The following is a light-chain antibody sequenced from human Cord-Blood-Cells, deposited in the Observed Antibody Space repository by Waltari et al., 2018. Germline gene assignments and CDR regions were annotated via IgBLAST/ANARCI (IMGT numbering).Light chain of an antibody. CDR2: AAS. Sequence: DLQVTQAPSSQCGSVGNRLTITCRESQSLCSYLKWYQEKTGKAPKLLIYAASSLQSGVPSRFSGSGSGTDFTLTISSLQPEDFATYYCQQSYSTPTFGQWTTVEIK. V-gene: IGKV1-39*01. CDR3: QQSYSTPT. J-gene: IGKJ1*01. CDR1: QSLCSY.